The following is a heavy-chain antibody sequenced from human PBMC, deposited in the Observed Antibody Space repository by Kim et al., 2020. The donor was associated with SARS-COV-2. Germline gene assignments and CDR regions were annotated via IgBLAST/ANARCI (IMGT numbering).Heavy chain of an antibody. Sequence: YADSVKGRFTISRDNSKNTLYLQMNSRRAEDTAVYYCAKGGMATIRAFDIWGQGTMVTVSS. CDR3: AKGGMATIRAFDI. V-gene: IGHV3-23*01. D-gene: IGHD5-12*01. J-gene: IGHJ3*02.